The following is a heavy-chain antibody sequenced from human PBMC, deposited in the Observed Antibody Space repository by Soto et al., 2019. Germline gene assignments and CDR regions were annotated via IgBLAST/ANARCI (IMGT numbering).Heavy chain of an antibody. V-gene: IGHV1-18*01. Sequence: QVHLVQSGAEVKMPGVSVKVSSKGTGYGFATYGITWVRQAPGQGLEWMAWISAHNGNTNYAQKLQGRVTVTRDTSTSTAYMELRSLRSDDTAVYYCARGRYGDYWGQGALVTVSS. CDR1: GYGFATYG. CDR3: ARGRYGDY. D-gene: IGHD1-1*01. CDR2: ISAHNGNT. J-gene: IGHJ4*02.